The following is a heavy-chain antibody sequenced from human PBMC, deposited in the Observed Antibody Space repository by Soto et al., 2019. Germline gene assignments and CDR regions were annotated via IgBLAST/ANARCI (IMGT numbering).Heavy chain of an antibody. CDR3: ARESGSADFWSGYYRGHYFDY. D-gene: IGHD3-3*01. J-gene: IGHJ4*02. CDR2: IYYSGST. V-gene: IGHV4-61*01. CDR1: GGSVSSGSYY. Sequence: QVQLQESGPGLVKPSETLSLTCTVSGGSVSSGSYYWSWIRQPPGKGLEWIGYIYYSGSTNYNPSLKSRVTISVDTSKNQFSLKLSSVTAADTAVYYCARESGSADFWSGYYRGHYFDYWGQGTLVTVSS.